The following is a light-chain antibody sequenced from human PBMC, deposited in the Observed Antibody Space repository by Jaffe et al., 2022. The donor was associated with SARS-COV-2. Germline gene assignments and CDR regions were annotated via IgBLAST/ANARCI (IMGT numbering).Light chain of an antibody. CDR2: ANN. J-gene: IGLJ1*01. Sequence: QSVLTQPPSVSGAPGQRVTISCTGSSSNIGAVYDVHWYQQLPEAAPKLVIYANNNRPSGVPDRFSGSKSDTSASLAITGLRAEDEADYYCQSFDRSLNSVVLGSGTKVTVL. V-gene: IGLV1-40*01. CDR1: SSNIGAVYD. CDR3: QSFDRSLNSVV.